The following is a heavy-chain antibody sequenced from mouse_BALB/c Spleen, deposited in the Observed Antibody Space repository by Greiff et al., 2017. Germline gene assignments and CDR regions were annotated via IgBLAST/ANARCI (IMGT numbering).Heavy chain of an antibody. D-gene: IGHD2-3*01. CDR1: GFTFSSYG. Sequence: VQLKESGGDLVKPGGSLKLSCAASGFTFSSYGMSWVRQTPDKRLEWVATISSGGSYTYYPDSVKGRFTISRDNAKNTLYLQMSSLKSEDTAMYYCARDDGSFFDYWGQGTTLTVSS. J-gene: IGHJ2*01. V-gene: IGHV5-6*01. CDR2: ISSGGSYT. CDR3: ARDDGSFFDY.